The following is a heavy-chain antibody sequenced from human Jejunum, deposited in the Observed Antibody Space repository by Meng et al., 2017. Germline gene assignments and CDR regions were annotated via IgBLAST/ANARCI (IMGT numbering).Heavy chain of an antibody. V-gene: IGHV4-34*01. CDR1: GGSFSGHY. J-gene: IGHJ4*02. CDR2: INDSGST. D-gene: IGHD3-3*01. Sequence: QVQLQLWGAGLLKPSETLSHTCAVYGGSFSGHYWTWIRQPPGKGLEWIGEINDSGSTHYNPSLGSRVTISVDTSKSQFSLKLISVTAADTGVYYCVDSKWSANYWGQGTLVTVSS. CDR3: VDSKWSANY.